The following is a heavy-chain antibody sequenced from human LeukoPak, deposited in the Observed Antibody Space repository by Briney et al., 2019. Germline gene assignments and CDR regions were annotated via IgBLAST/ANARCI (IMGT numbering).Heavy chain of an antibody. CDR3: ARRIAAGGYWFDP. J-gene: IGHJ5*02. Sequence: SETLSLTCAVYGGSFSGYYWTWIRQPPGKGLEWIGKINHSESTNYNPSLKSRVTISVDTSKNQFSLRLTPVTAADTAVYYCARRIAAGGYWFDPWGQGTLVTVSS. D-gene: IGHD6-13*01. CDR1: GGSFSGYY. V-gene: IGHV4-34*01. CDR2: INHSEST.